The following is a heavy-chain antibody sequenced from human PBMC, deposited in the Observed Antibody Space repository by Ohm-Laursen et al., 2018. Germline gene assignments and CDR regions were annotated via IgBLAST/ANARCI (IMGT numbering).Heavy chain of an antibody. J-gene: IGHJ4*02. Sequence: SLRLSCTATGFTFSSYSMNWVRQAPGKGLEWVSSISSSSSYIYYADSVKGRFTISRDNAKNSLYLQMNSLRAEDTAVYYCARVLYSSSWHTVDYWGQGTLVTVSS. CDR1: GFTFSSYS. D-gene: IGHD6-13*01. CDR3: ARVLYSSSWHTVDY. CDR2: ISSSSSYI. V-gene: IGHV3-21*01.